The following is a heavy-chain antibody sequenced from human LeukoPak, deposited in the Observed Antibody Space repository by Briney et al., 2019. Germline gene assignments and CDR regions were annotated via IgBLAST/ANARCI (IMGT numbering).Heavy chain of an antibody. D-gene: IGHD5-24*01. CDR1: GGTFSSYA. V-gene: IGHV1-69*06. CDR2: IIPIFGTA. CDR3: ARGEGTVEGFDP. Sequence: ASVKVSCKASGGTFSSYAISWVRQVPGQGLGWMGGIIPIFGTANYAQKFQGRVTITADKSTSTAYMELSSLRSEDTAVYYCARGEGTVEGFDPWGQGTLVTVSS. J-gene: IGHJ5*02.